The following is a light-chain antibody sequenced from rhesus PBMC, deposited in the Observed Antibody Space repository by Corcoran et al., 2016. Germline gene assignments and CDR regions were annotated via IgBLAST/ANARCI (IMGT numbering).Light chain of an antibody. J-gene: IGKJ2*01. Sequence: QVILTQSPATLSLSPGERAALSCRASQSVSSYLAWYQQKPGQAPRLLIYGASSRATGIPDRFSGSGSGTDFTLTISSLEPEDVGVYHCYQHSSGYSFGQGTKVDI. CDR3: YQHSSGYS. V-gene: IGKV3-10*01. CDR2: GAS. CDR1: QSVSSY.